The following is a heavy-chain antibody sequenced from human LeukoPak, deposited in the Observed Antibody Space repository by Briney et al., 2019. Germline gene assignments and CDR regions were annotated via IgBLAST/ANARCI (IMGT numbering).Heavy chain of an antibody. V-gene: IGHV3-48*01. CDR2: ISSSSSTI. Sequence: GGSLRLSCAASGFTFSSYSMNWVRQAPGKGLEWVSYISSSSSTIYYADSVKGRFTISRDNAKNSLYLQMNSLRAEDTAVYYCAREGGMEGATTNPYYFDYWGQGTLVTVSS. J-gene: IGHJ4*02. D-gene: IGHD1-26*01. CDR1: GFTFSSYS. CDR3: AREGGMEGATTNPYYFDY.